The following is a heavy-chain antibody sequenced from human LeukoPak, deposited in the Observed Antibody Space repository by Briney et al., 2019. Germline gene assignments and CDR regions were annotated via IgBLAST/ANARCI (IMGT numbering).Heavy chain of an antibody. V-gene: IGHV3-7*01. D-gene: IGHD4-23*01. J-gene: IGHJ4*02. Sequence: GRSLRLSCAASGFTFSSYGMHWVRQAPGKGLEWVANIEPAGSATYYVDSVKGRFTISRDNAGNSLYLQMNSLRDEDTAVYYCASGGHVDYCGQGTLVTVSS. CDR3: ASGGHVDY. CDR1: GFTFSSYG. CDR2: IEPAGSAT.